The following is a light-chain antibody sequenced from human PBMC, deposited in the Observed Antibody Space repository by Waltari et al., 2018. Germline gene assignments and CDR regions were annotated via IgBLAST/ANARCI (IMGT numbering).Light chain of an antibody. V-gene: IGLV2-23*02. Sequence: QSALTQPASVSGSPGQSITISCTGTSGDIGGFALLSWYQQHPGKVPRLLIYEVTTRPSGVSSRFSGSKSDNSATLTISALQTEDEADYYCSSYSRGSSFVFFGGGTRLTVL. CDR1: SGDIGGFAL. CDR2: EVT. CDR3: SSYSRGSSFVF. J-gene: IGLJ2*01.